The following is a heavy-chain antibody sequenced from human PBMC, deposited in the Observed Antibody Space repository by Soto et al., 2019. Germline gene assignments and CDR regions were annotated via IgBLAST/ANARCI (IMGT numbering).Heavy chain of an antibody. J-gene: IGHJ6*02. Sequence: SVKVSCKASGGTFSSYAISWVRQAPGQGLEWMGGIIPIFGTANYAQKFQGRVTITADESTSTAYMELSSLRSEDTAVYYFASFDYGDYFNYYYYGMDVWGQGTTVTVSS. D-gene: IGHD4-17*01. CDR2: IIPIFGTA. CDR1: GGTFSSYA. CDR3: ASFDYGDYFNYYYYGMDV. V-gene: IGHV1-69*13.